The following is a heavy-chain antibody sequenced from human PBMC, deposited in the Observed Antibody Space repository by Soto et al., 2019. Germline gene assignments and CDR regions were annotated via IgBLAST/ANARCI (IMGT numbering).Heavy chain of an antibody. V-gene: IGHV1-69*06. CDR1: GGSFSSYA. D-gene: IGHD1-26*01. CDR2: IIPIFGTA. J-gene: IGHJ4*02. CDR3: ARSRFRRGGSYYYFDS. Sequence: QVQLVQSGAEVKKPGASVKVSCKASGGSFSSYAISWVRQAPGQGLEWMGGIIPIFGTANCAQKFQGRVTITADKSTSTAYMELSSLRSEDTAVYYCARSRFRRGGSYYYFDSWGQGTLITVSS.